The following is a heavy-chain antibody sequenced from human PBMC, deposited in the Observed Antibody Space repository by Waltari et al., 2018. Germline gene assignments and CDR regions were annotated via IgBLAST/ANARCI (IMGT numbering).Heavy chain of an antibody. CDR2: IYSGGST. J-gene: IGHJ4*02. D-gene: IGHD3-3*01. CDR3: AKGEEWPTVVRH. Sequence: EVQLVESGGGLIQPGGSLRLSCAASGFTVSSNYMSWVRQAPGKGLEWVSLIYSGGSTYYADSVEGRFTISRDNSKNTLYLQMNSLRGEDTAVYYCAKGEEWPTVVRHWGQGTLVTVSS. CDR1: GFTVSSNY. V-gene: IGHV3-53*01.